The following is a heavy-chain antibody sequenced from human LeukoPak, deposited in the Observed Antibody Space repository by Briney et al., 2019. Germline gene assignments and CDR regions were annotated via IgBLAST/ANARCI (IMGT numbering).Heavy chain of an antibody. J-gene: IGHJ4*02. CDR2: INANSGGS. CDR1: GYTFSDYY. D-gene: IGHD1-1*01. CDR3: ARGPPSITQLWVDY. Sequence: ASVKVSCKASGYTFSDYYMHWVRQAPGQGLEWMGWINANSGGSNYAQKFQGRVTMTRDTSISTAYMELSSLRSDDTAVYYCARGPPSITQLWVDYWGRGTLLTVSS. V-gene: IGHV1-2*02.